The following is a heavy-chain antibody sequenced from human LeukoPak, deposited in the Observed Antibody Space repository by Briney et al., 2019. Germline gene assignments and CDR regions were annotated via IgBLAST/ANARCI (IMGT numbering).Heavy chain of an antibody. Sequence: PGGSLRLSCAASGFSVSSNFMTWVRQAPGKGLEWLSVIFSGGSTYYADSVKGRFTISRDNSKNTLYLQMSSLRAEDTAVYFCARGRRWDLLVSLIDASDIWGQGTMVTVSS. CDR3: ARGRRWDLLVSLIDASDI. CDR1: GFSVSSNF. V-gene: IGHV3-53*01. D-gene: IGHD4-23*01. CDR2: IFSGGST. J-gene: IGHJ3*02.